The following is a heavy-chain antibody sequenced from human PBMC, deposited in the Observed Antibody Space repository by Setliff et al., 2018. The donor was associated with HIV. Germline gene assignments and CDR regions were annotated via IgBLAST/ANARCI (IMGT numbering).Heavy chain of an antibody. CDR3: AREAPADSSGTSYYFDY. V-gene: IGHV4-4*02. D-gene: IGHD3-22*01. Sequence: PSETLSLTCAVSGGSITSTNWWSWVRQPPGKGLEWIGEIYHSGSTNYNPSLRSRVTISVDKSKNQFSLKLSSVTAADTAVYFCAREAPADSSGTSYYFDYWGQGTLVTVS. J-gene: IGHJ4*02. CDR1: GGSITSTNW. CDR2: IYHSGST.